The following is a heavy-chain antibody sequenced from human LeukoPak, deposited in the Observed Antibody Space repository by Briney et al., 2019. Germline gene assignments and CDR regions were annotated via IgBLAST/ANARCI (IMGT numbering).Heavy chain of an antibody. CDR3: AKDNRRHYTSGPNPDSLH. CDR2: ISWNSGSI. J-gene: IGHJ4*02. V-gene: IGHV3-9*01. D-gene: IGHD6-19*01. Sequence: GGSLRLSCAGSGFIFNNYAMHWVRQPPAKGLEWVSGISWNSGSIDYADSVKGRFTISRDNAKSSLYLQMNSLRVEDTAFYYCAKDNRRHYTSGPNPDSLHWGQGALVTVSS. CDR1: GFIFNNYA.